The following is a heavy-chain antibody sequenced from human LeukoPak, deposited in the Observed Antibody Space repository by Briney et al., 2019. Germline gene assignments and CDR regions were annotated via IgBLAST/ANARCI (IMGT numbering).Heavy chain of an antibody. Sequence: ASVKVSCKASGYTFTSYGISWVRQAPGQGLEWMGWINPNSGGTNYAQKFQGRVTMTRDTSISTAYMELSRLRSDDTAVYYCAGEVPDSSYYDFWSGYPGGYFDYWGQGTLVTVSS. CDR1: GYTFTSYG. V-gene: IGHV1-2*02. CDR3: AGEVPDSSYYDFWSGYPGGYFDY. D-gene: IGHD3-3*01. CDR2: INPNSGGT. J-gene: IGHJ4*02.